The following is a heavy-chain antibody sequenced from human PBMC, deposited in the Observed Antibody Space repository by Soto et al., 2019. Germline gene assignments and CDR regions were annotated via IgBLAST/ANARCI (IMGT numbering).Heavy chain of an antibody. CDR1: GFTFSSYA. D-gene: IGHD6-13*01. J-gene: IGHJ4*02. V-gene: IGHV3-23*01. CDR2: ISGSGDST. Sequence: RGSLRLSCVASGFTFSSYAMNWVRQAPGKGLEWVSVISGSGDSTYYADSVKGRFTISRDNSKNTLYLQMNSLRAEDTAVYYCARRGPGTYFDYWGQGTLVTVSS. CDR3: ARRGPGTYFDY.